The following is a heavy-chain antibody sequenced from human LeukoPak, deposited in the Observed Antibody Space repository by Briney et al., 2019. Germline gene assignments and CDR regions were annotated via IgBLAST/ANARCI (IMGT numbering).Heavy chain of an antibody. CDR1: GFTFDDYA. D-gene: IGHD2-15*01. CDR2: ISWNSGSI. V-gene: IGHV3-9*01. J-gene: IGHJ4*02. Sequence: GGSLRLSCAASGFTFDDYAMHWVRQAPGKGLEWVSGISWNSGSIGYADSVKGRFTISRDNAKNSLYLQMNSLRAEDTAVYYCAKGRLRFDYWGQGTLVTVSS. CDR3: AKGRLRFDY.